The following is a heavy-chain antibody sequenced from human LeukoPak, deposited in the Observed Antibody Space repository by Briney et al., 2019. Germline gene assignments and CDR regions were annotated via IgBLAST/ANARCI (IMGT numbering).Heavy chain of an antibody. D-gene: IGHD1-1*01. CDR1: GFTFSSYE. Sequence: LSGGSLRLSCAASGFTFSSYEMNWVRQAPGKGLIWVSHINSDGSNTRYVDSVKGRFTISRDNAKNTLYLQMNSLRAEDTGVYYCARKTVPDYWGQGTLVTVSS. J-gene: IGHJ4*02. CDR2: INSDGSNT. CDR3: ARKTVPDY. V-gene: IGHV3-74*01.